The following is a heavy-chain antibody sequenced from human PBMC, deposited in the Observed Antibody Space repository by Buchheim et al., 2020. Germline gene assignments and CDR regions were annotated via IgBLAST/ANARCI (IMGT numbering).Heavy chain of an antibody. CDR3: AKVGTVYYDFWSGYYPYFDY. CDR2: ISGSGGST. V-gene: IGHV3-23*01. J-gene: IGHJ4*02. Sequence: EVQLLESGGGLVQPGGSLRLSCAASGFTFSGYSMSWVRQAPGKGLEWVSSISGSGGSTYYADSVKGRFTISRDNSKNTLYLQMNGRRAEDTAVYYCAKVGTVYYDFWSGYYPYFDYWGQGTL. CDR1: GFTFSGYS. D-gene: IGHD3-3*01.